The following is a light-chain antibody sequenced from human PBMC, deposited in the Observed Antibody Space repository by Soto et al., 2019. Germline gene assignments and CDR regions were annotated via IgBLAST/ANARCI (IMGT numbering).Light chain of an antibody. J-gene: IGKJ4*01. V-gene: IGKV3-15*01. Sequence: EIVLTQSPATLSLSPGERATLSCRASQSVSSYLAWYQHKPGQTPRLHIYDTSTRATGVPARFSGSRSGPEFTLTINSLQSEDFAIYYCQPYNNWPLTFGGGTKVDIK. CDR3: QPYNNWPLT. CDR1: QSVSSY. CDR2: DTS.